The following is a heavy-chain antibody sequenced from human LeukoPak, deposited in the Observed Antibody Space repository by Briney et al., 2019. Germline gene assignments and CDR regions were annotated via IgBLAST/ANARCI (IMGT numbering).Heavy chain of an antibody. Sequence: SETLSLTCTVSGGSISSYYWSWIRQPPEKGLEWIGYIYYSGSTNYNPSLKSRVTISVDTSKNQFSLKLSSVTAADTAVYYCARGSGYYYFDYWGQGTLVTVSS. J-gene: IGHJ4*02. D-gene: IGHD3-22*01. CDR3: ARGSGYYYFDY. CDR2: IYYSGST. CDR1: GGSISSYY. V-gene: IGHV4-59*01.